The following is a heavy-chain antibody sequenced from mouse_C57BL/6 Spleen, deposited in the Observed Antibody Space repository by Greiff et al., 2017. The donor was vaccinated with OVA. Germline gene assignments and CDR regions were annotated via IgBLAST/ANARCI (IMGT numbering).Heavy chain of an antibody. D-gene: IGHD1-1*01. CDR2: IYPGDGDT. V-gene: IGHV1-82*01. J-gene: IGHJ2*01. Sequence: VKLMESGPELVKPGASVKISCKASGYAFSSSWMNWVKQRPGKGLEWIGRIYPGDGDTNYNGKFKGKATLTADKSSSTAYMQLSSLTSEDSAVYFCARGVYYYGHFDYWGQGTTLTVSS. CDR1: GYAFSSSW. CDR3: ARGVYYYGHFDY.